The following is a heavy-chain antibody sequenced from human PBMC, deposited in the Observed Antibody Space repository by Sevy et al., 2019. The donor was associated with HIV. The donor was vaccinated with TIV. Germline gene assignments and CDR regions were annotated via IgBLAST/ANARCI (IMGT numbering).Heavy chain of an antibody. CDR3: ARERTYLFDY. CDR2: IWFDGSNI. J-gene: IGHJ4*02. V-gene: IGHV3-33*01. Sequence: GGSLRLSCVASGFTFGSYGMLWVRQAPGKGLEWVADIWFDGSNIHYADSVRGRSTISRDNSKNTLSLQMTGLRAEDTGVYYCARERTYLFDYCGQGTLVTVSS. CDR1: GFTFGSYG.